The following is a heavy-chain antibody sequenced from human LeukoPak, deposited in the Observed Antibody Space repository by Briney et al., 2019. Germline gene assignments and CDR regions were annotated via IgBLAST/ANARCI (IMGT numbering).Heavy chain of an antibody. CDR2: IYYGGRS. J-gene: IGHJ4*02. D-gene: IGHD1-26*01. CDR1: GCSISSGGYY. Sequence: SETLSLTCTVSGCSISSGGYYWNWVRQHPGKGLEWVGYIYYGGRSYYNPSLKSRVSISVDTSKNQFSLRLSSVTAADTAVYFCARGGAYHWSDWGQGTLVTVSS. CDR3: ARGGAYHWSD. V-gene: IGHV4-31*03.